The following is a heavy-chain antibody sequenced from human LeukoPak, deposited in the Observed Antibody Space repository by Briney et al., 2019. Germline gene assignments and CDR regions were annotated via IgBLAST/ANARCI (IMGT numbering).Heavy chain of an antibody. D-gene: IGHD3-3*01. J-gene: IGHJ4*02. CDR3: AKTIFGVVITGGGIDY. CDR1: GFTFSSYA. Sequence: QTGGSLRLSCAASGFTFSSYAMSWVRQAPGKGLEWVSAISGSGGSTYYADSVKGRFTISRDNSKNTLYLQMNSLRAEDTAVYYCAKTIFGVVITGGGIDYWGQGTLVTVSS. V-gene: IGHV3-23*01. CDR2: ISGSGGST.